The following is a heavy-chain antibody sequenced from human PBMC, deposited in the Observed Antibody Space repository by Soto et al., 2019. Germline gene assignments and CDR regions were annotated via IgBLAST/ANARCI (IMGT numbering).Heavy chain of an antibody. Sequence: PSETLSLTCTVSGGSISSYYWSWIRQPPGKGLEWIGYIYYSGSTNYNPSLKSRVTISVDTSKNQFSLQLSSVTAADTAVYYCAREYSSSSGNYYGMDVWGQGTTVTVSS. CDR1: GGSISSYY. V-gene: IGHV4-59*01. D-gene: IGHD6-6*01. CDR2: IYYSGST. J-gene: IGHJ6*02. CDR3: AREYSSSSGNYYGMDV.